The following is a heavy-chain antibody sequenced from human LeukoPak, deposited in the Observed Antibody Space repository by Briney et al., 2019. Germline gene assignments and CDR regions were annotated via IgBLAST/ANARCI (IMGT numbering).Heavy chain of an antibody. J-gene: IGHJ3*02. Sequence: GGSLRLSCAASGFIVSSNYMTWVSQAPGRGLEWVSVLYSDGTTYYADSVKGRFTISRDSFKNMLYLQMNSLRAEDTAVYYCARVREEMTTAYDSFDIWGQGTMVIVS. CDR3: ARVREEMTTAYDSFDI. CDR2: LYSDGTT. CDR1: GFIVSSNY. V-gene: IGHV3-53*01. D-gene: IGHD5-24*01.